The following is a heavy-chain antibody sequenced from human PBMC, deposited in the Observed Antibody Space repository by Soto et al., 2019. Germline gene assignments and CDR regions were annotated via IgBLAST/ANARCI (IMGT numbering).Heavy chain of an antibody. V-gene: IGHV3-9*01. Sequence: GGSLRLSCAASGFTFDDYAMHWVRQAPGKGLEWVSGISGSSGSIGYADSVKGRFTISRDNSKNSLYLQMNSLRAEDTAVYYCARPYYDFWSGYYAFWGQGTLVTVSS. CDR1: GFTFDDYA. D-gene: IGHD3-3*01. CDR2: ISGSSGSI. CDR3: ARPYYDFWSGYYAF. J-gene: IGHJ4*02.